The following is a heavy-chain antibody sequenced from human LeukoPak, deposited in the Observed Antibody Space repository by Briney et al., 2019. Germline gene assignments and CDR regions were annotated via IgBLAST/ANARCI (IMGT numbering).Heavy chain of an antibody. V-gene: IGHV3-74*01. CDR2: INPDGSTT. J-gene: IGHJ4*02. CDR3: ARLYCSSTSCYTPRD. D-gene: IGHD2-2*02. CDR1: GFTFSSYW. Sequence: GGSLRLSCAASGFTFSSYWMHWVRQAPGKGLVWVSRINPDGSTTSYADSVKGRFTISRDSAKNTLYLQMNSLRAEDTAVYYCARLYCSSTSCYTPRDWGQGTLVTVSS.